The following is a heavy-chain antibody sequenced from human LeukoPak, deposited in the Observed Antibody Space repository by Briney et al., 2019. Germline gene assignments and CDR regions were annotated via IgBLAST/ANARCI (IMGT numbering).Heavy chain of an antibody. CDR3: ARRAYSGFDW. CDR2: IFQNRGT. D-gene: IGHD1-26*01. CDR1: GASFISVSPRDYY. Sequence: SETLSLTCTVSGASFISVSPRDYYWGRVRQSPGWGLEWIGSIFQNRGTYWKPSLKCRATITADTSQSQFSLNLSSATAADTAVYYCARRAYSGFDWWGQGTLVTVAS. V-gene: IGHV4-39*01. J-gene: IGHJ4*02.